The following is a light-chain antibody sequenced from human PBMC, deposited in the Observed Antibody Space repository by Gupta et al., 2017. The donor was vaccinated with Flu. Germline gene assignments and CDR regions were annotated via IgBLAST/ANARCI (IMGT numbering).Light chain of an antibody. CDR3: QQDNNWPLT. CDR2: GAS. CDR1: QSISSD. Sequence: PATLSVSPGERATLSCWARQSISSDLAWYQQKPGQAPRLLIYGASTRATGIPGRFSGSGSGTEFTLAISSLQSEDFAVYYCQQDNNWPLTFGGGTKVEIK. V-gene: IGKV3-15*01. J-gene: IGKJ4*01.